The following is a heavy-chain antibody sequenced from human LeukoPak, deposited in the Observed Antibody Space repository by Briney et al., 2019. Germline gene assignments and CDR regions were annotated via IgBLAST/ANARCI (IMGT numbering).Heavy chain of an antibody. CDR3: ARLAPTINYYDSSGYYDYFDY. CDR2: ISAYIGNT. CDR1: GYTFTSYG. J-gene: IGHJ4*02. Sequence: ASVKVSCKASGYTFTSYGISWVRQAPGQGLEWMGWISAYIGNTNYAQKLQGRVTMTTDTSTSTAYMELRSLRSDDTAVYYCARLAPTINYYDSSGYYDYFDYWGQGTLVTVSS. V-gene: IGHV1-18*01. D-gene: IGHD3-22*01.